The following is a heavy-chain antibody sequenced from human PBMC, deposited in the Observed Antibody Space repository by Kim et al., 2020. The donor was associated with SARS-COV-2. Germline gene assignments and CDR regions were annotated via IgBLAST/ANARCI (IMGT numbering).Heavy chain of an antibody. CDR1: GGSISSYY. V-gene: IGHV4-4*07. Sequence: SETLSLTCTVSGGSISSYYWSWIRQPAGKGLEWIGRIYTSGSTNYNPSLKSRVTMSVDTSKNQFSLKLSSVTAADTAVYYCARGCSSTSCSKPSPYYYYYYGMDVWGQGTTVTVSS. CDR3: ARGCSSTSCSKPSPYYYYYYGMDV. CDR2: IYTSGST. D-gene: IGHD2-2*01. J-gene: IGHJ6*02.